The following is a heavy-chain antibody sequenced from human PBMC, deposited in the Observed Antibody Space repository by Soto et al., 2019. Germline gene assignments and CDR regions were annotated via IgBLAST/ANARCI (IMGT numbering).Heavy chain of an antibody. CDR2: ISYDGSNK. J-gene: IGHJ4*02. CDR3: AKGRFLEWLPTTDY. V-gene: IGHV3-30*18. CDR1: GFTFSSYG. D-gene: IGHD3-3*01. Sequence: GSLRLSCAASGFTFSSYGMHWVRQAPGKGLEGVAGISYDGSNKYYADSVKGRFTISRDNSKNTLYLQMNSLRAEDTAVYYCAKGRFLEWLPTTDYWGQGTLVTVSS.